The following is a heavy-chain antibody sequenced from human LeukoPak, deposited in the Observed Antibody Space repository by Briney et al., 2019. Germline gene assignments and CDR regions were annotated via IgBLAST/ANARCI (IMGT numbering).Heavy chain of an antibody. Sequence: GGSLRLSCAASGFTFDDYAMHWVRQAPGKGLEWVSGISWNSGSIGYADSVKGRFTISRDNAKNSLYLQMNSLRAEDTALYYCAKGSGYYDSSGHSDYWGQGTLVTVSS. CDR1: GFTFDDYA. J-gene: IGHJ4*02. D-gene: IGHD3-22*01. CDR3: AKGSGYYDSSGHSDY. CDR2: ISWNSGSI. V-gene: IGHV3-9*01.